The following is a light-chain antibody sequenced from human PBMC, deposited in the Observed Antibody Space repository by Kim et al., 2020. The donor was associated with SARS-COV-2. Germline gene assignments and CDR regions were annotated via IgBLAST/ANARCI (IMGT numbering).Light chain of an antibody. CDR2: DAS. CDR1: QSISSW. J-gene: IGKJ2*01. CDR3: QQYNSYLYT. Sequence: SASVGDRVTITCRASQSISSWLAWYQQKPGKAPKLLIYDASSLESGVPSRFSGSGSGTEFTLTISSLQPDDFATYYCQQYNSYLYTFGQGTQAGD. V-gene: IGKV1-5*01.